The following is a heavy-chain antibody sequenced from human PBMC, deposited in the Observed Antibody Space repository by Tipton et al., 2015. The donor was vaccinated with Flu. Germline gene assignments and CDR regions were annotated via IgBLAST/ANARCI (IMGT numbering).Heavy chain of an antibody. CDR2: ISYTGRT. D-gene: IGHD5-24*01. CDR3: ARERRDGHNYHFYY. V-gene: IGHV4-59*01. Sequence: TLSLTCAVSGASIASYYWSWIRQPPGKGLEWIGYISYTGRTNYNPSLEGRVTISADTSKNHFSLNLNSVTTADTAVYYCARERRDGHNYHFYYWGQGTLVTVSS. J-gene: IGHJ4*02. CDR1: GASIASYY.